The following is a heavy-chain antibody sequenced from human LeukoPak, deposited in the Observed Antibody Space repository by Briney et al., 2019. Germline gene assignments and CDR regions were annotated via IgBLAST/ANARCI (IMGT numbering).Heavy chain of an antibody. J-gene: IGHJ4*02. CDR3: ATGRDPYKTGH. CDR2: ICDNGNT. D-gene: IGHD5-24*01. Sequence: SETLSLTCTFSGGSFSPAHWSWIRQPPGKGLEWIGVICDNGNTDYNPSLKSRVTISVDTSKSQFSLKLSSLAAADTAVYYCATGRDPYKTGHWGQGTLVTVTS. V-gene: IGHV4-59*03. CDR1: GGSFSPAH.